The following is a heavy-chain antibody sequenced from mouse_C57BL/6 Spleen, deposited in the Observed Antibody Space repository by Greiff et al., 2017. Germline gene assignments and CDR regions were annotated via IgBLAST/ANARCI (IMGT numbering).Heavy chain of an antibody. CDR1: GYSITSGYY. D-gene: IGHD2-5*01. CDR3: ANAYYSNYEAYYYAMDY. V-gene: IGHV3-6*01. CDR2: ISYDGSN. J-gene: IGHJ4*01. Sequence: EVQLQQSGPGLVKPSQSLSLTCSVTGYSITSGYYWNWIRQFPGNKLEWMGYISYDGSNNYNPSLKNRISITRDTSKNQFFLKLNSVTTEDTATYYCANAYYSNYEAYYYAMDYWGQGTSVTVSS.